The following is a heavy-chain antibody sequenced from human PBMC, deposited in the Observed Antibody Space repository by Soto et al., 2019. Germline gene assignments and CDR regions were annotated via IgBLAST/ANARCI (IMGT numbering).Heavy chain of an antibody. J-gene: IGHJ4*02. CDR2: IIPIFGTA. Sequence: SVRVSCQASGGTFSSYAISWVRQAPGQGLEWMGGIIPIFGTANYAQKFQGRVKITSDESTSTAYMELSCMRSEDTAVFSFARDRLDCSGGSRRPLDYWGQGTLVTVSS. CDR1: GGTFSSYA. D-gene: IGHD2-15*01. V-gene: IGHV1-69*13. CDR3: ARDRLDCSGGSRRPLDY.